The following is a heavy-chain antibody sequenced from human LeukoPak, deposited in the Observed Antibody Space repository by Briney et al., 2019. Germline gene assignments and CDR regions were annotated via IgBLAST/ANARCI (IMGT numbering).Heavy chain of an antibody. Sequence: ASVKVSCKASGYTFTSYGISWVRQAPGQGLEWMGWISAYNGNTNYAQKFQGRVTMTRNTSISTAYMELSSLRSEDTAVYYCARMVRGVIISPGENWFDPWGQGTLVTVSS. V-gene: IGHV1-18*01. CDR3: ARMVRGVIISPGENWFDP. J-gene: IGHJ5*02. D-gene: IGHD3-10*01. CDR2: ISAYNGNT. CDR1: GYTFTSYG.